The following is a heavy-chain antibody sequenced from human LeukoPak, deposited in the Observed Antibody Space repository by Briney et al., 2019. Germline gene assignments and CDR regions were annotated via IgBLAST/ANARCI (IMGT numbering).Heavy chain of an antibody. V-gene: IGHV3-48*03. CDR2: ISSSGSTI. CDR3: GRDRVGGRGYSLDY. D-gene: IGHD5-18*01. Sequence: GGSLRLSCAASGFTFSSYEMNWVRQAPGKGLEWVTYISSSGSTIYYADYVKGRFTVSRDNAKNSLYLLMNNLRAEDTALYYCGRDRVGGRGYSLDYLGQGTLVTVSS. CDR1: GFTFSSYE. J-gene: IGHJ4*02.